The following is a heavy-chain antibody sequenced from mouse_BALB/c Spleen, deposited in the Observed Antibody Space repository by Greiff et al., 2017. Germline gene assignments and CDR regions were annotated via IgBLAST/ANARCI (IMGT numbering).Heavy chain of an antibody. J-gene: IGHJ3*01. CDR3: TRSDYARAWFAY. V-gene: IGHV1-5*01. D-gene: IGHD1-1*01. CDR2: IYPGNSDT. CDR1: GYSFTSYW. Sequence: VQLQQSGTVLARPGASVKMSCKASGYSFTSYWMHWVKQRPGQGLEWIGAIYPGNSDTSYNQKFKGKAKLTAVTSASTAYMELSSLTNEDSAVYYCTRSDYARAWFAYWGQGTLVTVSA.